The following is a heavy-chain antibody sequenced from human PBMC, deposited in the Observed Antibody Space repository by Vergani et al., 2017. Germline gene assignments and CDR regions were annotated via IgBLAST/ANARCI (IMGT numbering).Heavy chain of an antibody. Sequence: QVQLVQSGAEVKKPGASVKVSCKASGYTFTGYYMHWVRQAPGQGLEWMGWINPNSGGTNYAQKFQGRVTMTRDTSIRTAYMELSRLRSDDTAVYYCARDYGYCSSTSCPNWFDPWGQGTQVIVSS. CDR2: INPNSGGT. D-gene: IGHD2-2*01. V-gene: IGHV1-2*02. J-gene: IGHJ5*02. CDR3: ARDYGYCSSTSCPNWFDP. CDR1: GYTFTGYY.